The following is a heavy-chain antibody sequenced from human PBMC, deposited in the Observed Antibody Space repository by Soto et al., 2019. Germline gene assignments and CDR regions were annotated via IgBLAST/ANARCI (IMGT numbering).Heavy chain of an antibody. Sequence: EVQLVESGGGLVQPGRSLRLSCTASGFTFGDYAMSWFRQAPGKGLEWVGFIRSKAYGGTTEYAASVKGRFTISRDDSKIIAYLQKNSMKAEDTAVYYCTRGAYDILSGYDSPFDYWGQGTLVTVSS. D-gene: IGHD3-9*01. CDR2: IRSKAYGGTT. CDR1: GFTFGDYA. CDR3: TRGAYDILSGYDSPFDY. V-gene: IGHV3-49*03. J-gene: IGHJ4*02.